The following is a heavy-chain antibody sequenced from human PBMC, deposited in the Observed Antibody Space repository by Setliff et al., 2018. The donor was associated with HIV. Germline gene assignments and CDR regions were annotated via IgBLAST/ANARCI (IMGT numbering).Heavy chain of an antibody. V-gene: IGHV3-9*01. D-gene: IGHD3-10*01. CDR1: GFNFDDYA. Sequence: GGSLRLSCAASGFNFDDYAIHWVRQTPGKGLEWVSSISWNSGNIGYADSVKGRFTISRDNAKNSLYLQMNSLRAEDTALYYCAREVLRGGDDAFGLWGRGTVVTVSS. J-gene: IGHJ3*01. CDR3: AREVLRGGDDAFGL. CDR2: ISWNSGNI.